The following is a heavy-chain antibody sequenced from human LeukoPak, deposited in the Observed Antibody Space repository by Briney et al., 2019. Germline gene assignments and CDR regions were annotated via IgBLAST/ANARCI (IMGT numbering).Heavy chain of an antibody. V-gene: IGHV3-23*01. Sequence: GGSLRLSCAASGFTFSSYALSWVRQAPGKGLGWVSAISGSGYSTYYADSVKGRFTISRDNSKNTLYLQVNSLRAEDTAVYYCAKPPYGNSDYYPFDSWGQGTLVSVSS. CDR3: AKPPYGNSDYYPFDS. D-gene: IGHD3-22*01. J-gene: IGHJ4*02. CDR1: GFTFSSYA. CDR2: ISGSGYST.